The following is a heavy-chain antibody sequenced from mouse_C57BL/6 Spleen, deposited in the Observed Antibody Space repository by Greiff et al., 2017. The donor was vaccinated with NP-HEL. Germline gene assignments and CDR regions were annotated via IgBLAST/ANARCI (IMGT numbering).Heavy chain of an antibody. J-gene: IGHJ1*03. D-gene: IGHD1-1*01. CDR2: IDPSDSYT. CDR1: GYTFTSYW. Sequence: QVQLQQPGAELVMPGASVKLSCKASGYTFTSYWMHWVKQRPGQGLEWIGEIDPSDSYTNYNQKFKGKSTLTVDKSSSTAYMQLSSLTTEDSAIYYCASNYGVRYFDVWGTGTTVTVSS. V-gene: IGHV1-69*01. CDR3: ASNYGVRYFDV.